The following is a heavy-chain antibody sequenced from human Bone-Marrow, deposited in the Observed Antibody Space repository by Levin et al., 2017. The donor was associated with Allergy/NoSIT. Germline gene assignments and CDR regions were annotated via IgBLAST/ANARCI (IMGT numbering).Heavy chain of an antibody. V-gene: IGHV1-3*01. CDR3: ARDWEKVGDPLNFFDP. Sequence: PGGSLRLSCKTSGYKFTTYAIHWVRQAPGQTLEWMGWTNPAIGDATYSQRFQDRVSFTSDTSATTVYMELRRLTSEDTAVYYCARDWEKVGDPLNFFDPWGQGTLVTVSS. CDR2: TNPAIGDA. CDR1: GYKFTTYA. D-gene: IGHD1-26*01. J-gene: IGHJ5*02.